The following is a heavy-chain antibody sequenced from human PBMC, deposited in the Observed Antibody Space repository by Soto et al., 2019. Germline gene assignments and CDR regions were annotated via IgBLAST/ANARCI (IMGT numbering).Heavy chain of an antibody. V-gene: IGHV4-31*03. CDR3: AREGGIVGATAADY. CDR1: GGSISSGGYY. CDR2: IYYSGST. J-gene: IGHJ4*02. Sequence: QVQLQESSQGLVKPSQTLSLTCTVSGGSISSGGYYWSWIRQHPGKGLEWIGYIYYSGSTYYNPSLKSRVTISVDTSKNQFSLKLSSVTAADTAVYYCAREGGIVGATAADYWGQGTLVTVSS. D-gene: IGHD1-26*01.